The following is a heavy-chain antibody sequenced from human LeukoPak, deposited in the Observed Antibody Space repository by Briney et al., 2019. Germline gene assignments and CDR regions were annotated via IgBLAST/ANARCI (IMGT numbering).Heavy chain of an antibody. V-gene: IGHV3-23*01. CDR2: IVGRGGST. J-gene: IGHJ4*02. CDR3: AKSVVVPHFDY. CDR1: GLSISNYI. D-gene: IGHD2-2*01. Sequence: GGSLRLSCAASGLSISNYIIDWVRQAPGQGLEWVSAIVGRGGSTYYADSVKGRFTISRDNSKNTLYLQMNSLRAEDTAVYYCAKSVVVPHFDYWGQGTLVTVSS.